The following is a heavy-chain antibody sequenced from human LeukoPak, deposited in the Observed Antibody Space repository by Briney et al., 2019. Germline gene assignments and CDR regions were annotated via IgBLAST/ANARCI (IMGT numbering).Heavy chain of an antibody. CDR2: INPNSGGT. CDR1: GYTFTGYY. V-gene: IGHV1-2*02. CDR3: ARDPGYCSSTSCSPPFDY. D-gene: IGHD2-2*01. Sequence: GASVKVSCKASGYTFTGYYMHWVRQAPGQGLEWMGWINPNSGGTNYAQKFQGRVTMTRDTSISTAYMELSRLRSDDTAVYYCARDPGYCSSTSCSPPFDYWGQGTLVTVSS. J-gene: IGHJ4*02.